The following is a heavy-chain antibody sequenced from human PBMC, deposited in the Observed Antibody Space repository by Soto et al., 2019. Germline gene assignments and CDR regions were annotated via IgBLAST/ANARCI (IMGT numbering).Heavy chain of an antibody. V-gene: IGHV3-7*05. CDR2: IKEDGSDK. D-gene: IGHD3-10*01. Sequence: GGSLRLSCAASGFTFSSYWMNWVRQAPGKGLEWLANIKEDGSDKNYVDSVKGRFTISRDNGKNSLYLQMNSLRVDDTAVYYCARDMRTQTYGPTPPAYWGQGALVTVSS. CDR3: ARDMRTQTYGPTPPAY. CDR1: GFTFSSYW. J-gene: IGHJ4*02.